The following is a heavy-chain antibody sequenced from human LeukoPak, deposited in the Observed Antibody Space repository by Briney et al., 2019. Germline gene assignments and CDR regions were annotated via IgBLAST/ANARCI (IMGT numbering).Heavy chain of an antibody. CDR3: ARGQERDYVWGSYRKSDY. CDR1: GYTFTSYD. Sequence: ASVKVSCKASGYTFTSYDINWVRQATGQGLEWMGWMNPNSGNTGYAQKFQGRVTMTRNTSISTAYMEPSSLRSEDTAVYYCARGQERDYVWGSYRKSDYWGQGTLVTVSS. D-gene: IGHD3-16*02. V-gene: IGHV1-8*01. J-gene: IGHJ4*02. CDR2: MNPNSGNT.